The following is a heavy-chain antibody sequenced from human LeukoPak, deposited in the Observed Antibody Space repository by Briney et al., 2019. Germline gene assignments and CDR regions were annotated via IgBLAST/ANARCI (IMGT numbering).Heavy chain of an antibody. CDR2: IWYDGSNK. J-gene: IGHJ6*04. D-gene: IGHD6-13*01. CDR3: ARDRAAARMDV. V-gene: IGHV3-33*01. CDR1: GFTFRSHG. Sequence: GRSLRLSCAASGFTFRSHGMRWVRQAPGKGLEWVAIIWYDGSNKYYADSVKGRFTISRDNSKNTLYLQMNSLRAEDTAVYYCARDRAAARMDVWGKGTTVTVSS.